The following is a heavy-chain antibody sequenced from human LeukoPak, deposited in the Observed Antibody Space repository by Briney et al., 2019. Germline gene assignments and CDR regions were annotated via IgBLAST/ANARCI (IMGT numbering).Heavy chain of an antibody. J-gene: IGHJ3*02. Sequence: GGSLRLSCAASGFTFSSYAMHWVRQAPGKGLEWVAVISYDGSNKYYADSVKGRFTISRDNSKNTLYLQMNSLRAEDTAVYYCARGGSGVYAFDIWGQGTMVTVSS. CDR2: ISYDGSNK. V-gene: IGHV3-30*04. CDR1: GFTFSSYA. D-gene: IGHD3-10*01. CDR3: ARGGSGVYAFDI.